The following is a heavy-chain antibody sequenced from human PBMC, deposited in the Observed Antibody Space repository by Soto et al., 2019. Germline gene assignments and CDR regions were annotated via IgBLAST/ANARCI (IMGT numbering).Heavy chain of an antibody. D-gene: IGHD3-3*01. CDR1: GFTFSSYG. CDR2: IWYDGSNK. V-gene: IGHV3-33*01. Sequence: QVQLVGSGGGVVQPGRSLRLSCAASGFTFSSYGMHWVRQAPGKGLEWVAVIWYDGSNKYYADSVKGRFTISRDNSKNTLYLQMNSRRAEDTAVYYCARDITILRFLDPYYGMDVWGQGTTVTVSS. CDR3: ARDITILRFLDPYYGMDV. J-gene: IGHJ6*02.